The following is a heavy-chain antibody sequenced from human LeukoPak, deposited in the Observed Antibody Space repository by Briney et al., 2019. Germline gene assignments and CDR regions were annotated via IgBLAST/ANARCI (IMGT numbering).Heavy chain of an antibody. V-gene: IGHV3-30*04. D-gene: IGHD3/OR15-3a*01. Sequence: PGGSLRLSCAASGLTFSSYAMHWVSQAPGKGLEWVAVISYDGSNKYYADSVKGRFTISRDNSKNTLYLQMNSLRAEDTAVYYCASISSVPKPDWLLSGPYYYYYGMHVWGQGTTVTVSS. CDR2: ISYDGSNK. J-gene: IGHJ6*02. CDR1: GLTFSSYA. CDR3: ASISSVPKPDWLLSGPYYYYYGMHV.